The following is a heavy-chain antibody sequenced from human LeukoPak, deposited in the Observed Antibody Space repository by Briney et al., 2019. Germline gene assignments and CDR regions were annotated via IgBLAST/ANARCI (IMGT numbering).Heavy chain of an antibody. J-gene: IGHJ4*02. V-gene: IGHV4-34*09. D-gene: IGHD5-24*01. CDR3: ARVTSDGYPHDY. Sequence: SETLSLTCAVYGGSFSGYYWSWIRQPPGKGLEWIGEINHSGSTNYNPSLKSRVTISVDTSKNQFSLKLSSVTAADTAVYYCARVTSDGYPHDYWGQGTLVTVSS. CDR2: INHSGST. CDR1: GGSFSGYY.